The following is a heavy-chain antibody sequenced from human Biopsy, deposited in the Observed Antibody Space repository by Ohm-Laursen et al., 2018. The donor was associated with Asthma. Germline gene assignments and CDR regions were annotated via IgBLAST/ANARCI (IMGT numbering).Heavy chain of an antibody. V-gene: IGHV4-39*01. CDR1: GASITSSAYY. Sequence: SETLSPTCTVSGASITSSAYYWGWIRPPPGKGLEWIGGMYYGETPYYSPPLKSRVTISVDTSKNQFSLILSSVTAADTAVYYCARHDHRWDTYADFWGQGTLVTVSS. CDR3: ARHDHRWDTYADF. J-gene: IGHJ4*02. D-gene: IGHD2-2*01. CDR2: MYYGETP.